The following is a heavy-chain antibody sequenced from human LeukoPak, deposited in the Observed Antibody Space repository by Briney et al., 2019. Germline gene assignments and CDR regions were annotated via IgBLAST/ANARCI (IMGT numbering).Heavy chain of an antibody. CDR3: AKDPEGIAVAHFDY. Sequence: RASVKVSCKASGYTFTSYGISWVRQAPGQGLEWMGWISAYNGNTNYAQKLQGRVTMTTDTSTSTAYMELRSLRSDDTAVYYCAKDPEGIAVAHFDYWGQGTLVTVSS. CDR1: GYTFTSYG. CDR2: ISAYNGNT. J-gene: IGHJ4*02. D-gene: IGHD6-19*01. V-gene: IGHV1-18*01.